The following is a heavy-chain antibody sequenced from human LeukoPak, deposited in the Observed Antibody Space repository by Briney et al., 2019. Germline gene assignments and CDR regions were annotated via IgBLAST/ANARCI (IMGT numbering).Heavy chain of an antibody. CDR3: ARVYDIVGAPHPFDY. Sequence: PSETLSLTCTVSGGSISSYYWSWIRQPPGKGLEWIGYIYYSGSTNYNPSLKSRVTISVDTSKNQFSLKLSSVTAADTAVYYCARVYDIVGAPHPFDYWGQGTLVTVSS. V-gene: IGHV4-59*01. CDR1: GGSISSYY. J-gene: IGHJ4*02. CDR2: IYYSGST. D-gene: IGHD1-26*01.